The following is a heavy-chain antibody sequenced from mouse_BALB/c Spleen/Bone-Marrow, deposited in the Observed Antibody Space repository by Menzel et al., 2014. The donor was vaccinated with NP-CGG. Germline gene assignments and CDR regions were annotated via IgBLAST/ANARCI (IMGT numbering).Heavy chain of an antibody. J-gene: IGHJ3*01. Sequence: VQLQESGAELVKPGASVKLSCKASGYTFTSYYMYWVKQRPGQGLEWIGEINPSNGGTNFYEKFKSKATLTVDKSSSTAYMQLSSRTSENSAVYYCTREGDSPFAYWGQGTLVTVSA. CDR3: TREGDSPFAY. CDR2: INPSNGGT. CDR1: GYTFTSYY. V-gene: IGHV1S81*02. D-gene: IGHD2-13*01.